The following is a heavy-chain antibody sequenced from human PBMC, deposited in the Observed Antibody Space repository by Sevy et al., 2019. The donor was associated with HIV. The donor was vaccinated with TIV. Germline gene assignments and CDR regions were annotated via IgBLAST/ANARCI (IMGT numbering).Heavy chain of an antibody. CDR1: GYTFTSYY. CDR3: AREGTDYSKYNWFDP. Sequence: SCKASGYTFTSYYMHWVRQAPGQGLEWMGIINPSGGSTSYAQKFQGRVTMTRDTSTSTVYMELSSLRSEDTAVYYCAREGTDYSKYNWFDPWGQGTLVTVSS. D-gene: IGHD4-4*01. V-gene: IGHV1-46*01. J-gene: IGHJ5*02. CDR2: INPSGGST.